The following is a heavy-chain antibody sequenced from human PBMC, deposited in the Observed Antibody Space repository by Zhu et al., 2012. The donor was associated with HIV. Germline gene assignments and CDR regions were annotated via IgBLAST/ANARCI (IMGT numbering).Heavy chain of an antibody. Sequence: QVQLQESGPGLVKPSETLSLTCTVSGGSVSSSSYYWGWIRQPPGKGLEWIGTIYYSGSTYYNSSLKSRVTTSVDTSKNQFSLKLSSVTAADTAVYYCASGGNRYYDISSAYYYYYYMDVWGRGTTVAVSS. V-gene: IGHV4-39*01. D-gene: IGHD3-9*01. CDR2: IYYSGST. CDR1: GGSVSSSSYY. J-gene: IGHJ6*03. CDR3: ASGGNRYYDISSAYYYYYYMDV.